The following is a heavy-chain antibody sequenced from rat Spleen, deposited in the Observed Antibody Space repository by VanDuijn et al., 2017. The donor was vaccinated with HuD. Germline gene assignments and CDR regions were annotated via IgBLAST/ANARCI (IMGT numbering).Heavy chain of an antibody. Sequence: QVQLKESGPGLVQPSQTLSLTCTVSGLSLTSNNVGWIRQPPGKGLEWMGVIWGDGSTAYNSALKSRLSISRDTSKSQVFLKMNSLQTEDTAIYYCTRDRLKWFDYWGQGVMVTVSS. D-gene: IGHD1-1*01. CDR1: GLSLTSNN. CDR2: IWGDGST. V-gene: IGHV2-47*01. CDR3: TRDRLKWFDY. J-gene: IGHJ2*01.